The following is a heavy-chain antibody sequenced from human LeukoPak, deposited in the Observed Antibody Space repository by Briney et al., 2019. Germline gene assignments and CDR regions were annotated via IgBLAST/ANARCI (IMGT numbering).Heavy chain of an antibody. CDR1: GFTFSSYG. V-gene: IGHV3-33*01. J-gene: IGHJ4*02. CDR2: IWYDGSNK. Sequence: GGSLRLSCAASGFTFSSYGMHWVRQAPGKGLAGVAVIWYDGSNKYYADSVKGRFAISRDNSKNTLYLQMNSLRAEDTAVYYCARGPNSSGWYGGGFDYWGQGTLVTVSS. D-gene: IGHD6-19*01. CDR3: ARGPNSSGWYGGGFDY.